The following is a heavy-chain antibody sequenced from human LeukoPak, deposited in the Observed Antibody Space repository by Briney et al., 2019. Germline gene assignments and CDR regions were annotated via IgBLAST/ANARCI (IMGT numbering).Heavy chain of an antibody. CDR3: VSFYETY. CDR2: INGDGSWT. D-gene: IGHD2-2*01. Sequence: RGTLRLSCAASGNYWMHWVRQAPGKGLVWVSHINGDGSWTTYADSVKGRFTISKDNAKNTVYLQMNNLRAEDTAVYYCVSFYETYWGRGTLVTV. CDR1: GNYW. J-gene: IGHJ4*02. V-gene: IGHV3-74*01.